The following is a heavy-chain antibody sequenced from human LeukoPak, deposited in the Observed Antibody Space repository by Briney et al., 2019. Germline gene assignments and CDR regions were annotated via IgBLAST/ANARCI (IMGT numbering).Heavy chain of an antibody. D-gene: IGHD6-13*01. J-gene: IGHJ4*02. CDR3: AKYSSSRSGYFDY. V-gene: IGHV3-23*01. Sequence: GGSLRLSCAASGFTFSSYAMSWVRQAPGKGLEWVSAISGSGGSTYYADSVKGRFTISRDNSKNTPYLQMNSLRAEDTAVYYCAKYSSSRSGYFDYWGQGTLVTVSS. CDR2: ISGSGGST. CDR1: GFTFSSYA.